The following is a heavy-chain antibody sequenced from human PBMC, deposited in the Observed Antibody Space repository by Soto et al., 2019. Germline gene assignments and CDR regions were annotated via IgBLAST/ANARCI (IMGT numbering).Heavy chain of an antibody. CDR3: ARDGREASGIDV. CDR2: IYYRGNT. Sequence: QVQLEESGPGLVKPSETLSLTCTVSGGSISSHYWSWVRQAPGKGLEWIGCIYYRGNTFYNPSLKSRGTISVDTSNNQFSLKLDSVTPADTAVYYCARDGREASGIDVWDQGTAVTVSS. CDR1: GGSISSHY. D-gene: IGHD1-26*01. J-gene: IGHJ6*02. V-gene: IGHV4-59*11.